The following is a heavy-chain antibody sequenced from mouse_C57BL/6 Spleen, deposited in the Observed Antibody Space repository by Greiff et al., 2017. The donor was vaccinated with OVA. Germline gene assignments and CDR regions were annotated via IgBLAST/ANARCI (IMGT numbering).Heavy chain of an antibody. Sequence: DVMLVESGGGLVKPGGSLKLSCAASGFTFSSYAMSWVRQTPEKRLEWVATISDGGSYTYYPDNVKGRFTISRDNAKNNLYLQMSHLKSEDTAMYYCAREGQIYYDYPYYAMDYWGQGTSVTVSS. J-gene: IGHJ4*01. CDR1: GFTFSSYA. V-gene: IGHV5-4*01. CDR2: ISDGGSYT. CDR3: AREGQIYYDYPYYAMDY. D-gene: IGHD2-4*01.